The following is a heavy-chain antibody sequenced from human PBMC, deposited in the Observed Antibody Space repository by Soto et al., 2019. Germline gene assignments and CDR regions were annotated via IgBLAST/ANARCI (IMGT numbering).Heavy chain of an antibody. Sequence: QVQLVQSGAEVKKPGSSVKVSCKTSGGTFSNAIITWVRQAPGQGLEWMGRIIHLLDTTNYAQKFQGRVTSTADKSTGTAYMELNRLRSEDTAVYYCVRDSPIGSTFSGYDGIDSWGQGTLVTVSS. V-gene: IGHV1-69*08. J-gene: IGHJ4*02. D-gene: IGHD5-12*01. CDR3: VRDSPIGSTFSGYDGIDS. CDR2: IIHLLDTT. CDR1: GGTFSNAI.